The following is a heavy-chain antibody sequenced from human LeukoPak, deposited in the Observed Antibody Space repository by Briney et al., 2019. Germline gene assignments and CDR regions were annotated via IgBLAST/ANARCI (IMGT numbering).Heavy chain of an antibody. CDR3: ARDVGGFGVPWFDP. J-gene: IGHJ5*02. CDR2: IWYDGSNK. D-gene: IGHD3-16*01. V-gene: IGHV3-33*08. CDR1: GLTLSSYG. Sequence: SGRSLRLSCAASGLTLSSYGMHWVRQAPGKGLEWVAVIWYDGSNKYYADSVKGRFTISRDNSKNTLYLQMNSLRAEDTAVYYCARDVGGFGVPWFDPWGQGTLVTVSS.